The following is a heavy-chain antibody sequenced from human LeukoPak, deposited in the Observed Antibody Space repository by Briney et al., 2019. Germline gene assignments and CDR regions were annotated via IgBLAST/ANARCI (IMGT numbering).Heavy chain of an antibody. CDR1: GFTFSSYS. V-gene: IGHV3-21*01. D-gene: IGHD2-2*01. J-gene: IGHJ4*02. CDR2: ISDDSNYI. CDR3: ANHLACGSTTCPPFDS. Sequence: GGSLRLSCAASGFTFSSYSMNWVRQAPGRGLEWVSSISDDSNYIYYADSVKGRFTISRDNAKNSLSLQMNSLRAEDTAVYYCANHLACGSTTCPPFDSWGQGTLVTVSS.